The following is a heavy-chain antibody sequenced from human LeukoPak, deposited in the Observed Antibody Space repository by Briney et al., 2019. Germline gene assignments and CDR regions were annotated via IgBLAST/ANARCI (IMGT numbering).Heavy chain of an antibody. D-gene: IGHD3-10*01. J-gene: IGHJ4*02. CDR3: ARDLEGIGVYGSGTWSSSVR. CDR2: MNPKSGDT. CDR1: GYSFTNYD. Sequence: ASVTVSCKASGYSFTNYDINWVRQATGQGLEWMGWMNPKSGDTGYSQKFQGRVFITRDTSINTAYMELSSLGSDDTAVYYCARDLEGIGVYGSGTWSSSVRWGQGTLVTISS. V-gene: IGHV1-8*03.